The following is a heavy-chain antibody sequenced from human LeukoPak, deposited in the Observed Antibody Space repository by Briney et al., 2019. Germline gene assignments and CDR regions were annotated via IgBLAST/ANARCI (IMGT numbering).Heavy chain of an antibody. CDR1: GFTFSSYS. CDR2: ISSSSSYI. V-gene: IGHV3-21*01. CDR3: ARDFGDTMVRGPRFDY. J-gene: IGHJ4*02. D-gene: IGHD3-10*01. Sequence: GGPLRLSCAASGFTFSSYSMNWVRQAPGKGLEWVSSISSSSSYIYYADSVKGRFTISRDNAKNSLYLQMNSLRAEDTAVYYCARDFGDTMVRGPRFDYWGQGTLVTVSS.